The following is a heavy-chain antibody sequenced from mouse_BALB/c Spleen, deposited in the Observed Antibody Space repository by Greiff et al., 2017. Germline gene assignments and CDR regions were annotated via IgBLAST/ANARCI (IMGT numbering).Heavy chain of an antibody. CDR1: GFTFSSYA. CDR2: ISSGGST. V-gene: IGHV5-6-5*01. Sequence: DVMLVESGGGLVKPGGSLKLSCAASGFTFSSYAMSWVRQTPEKRLEWVASISSGGSTYYPDSVKGRFTISRDNARNILYLQMSSLRSEDTAMYYCERVGYGSSYNYAMDYWGQGTAVTVSS. D-gene: IGHD1-1*01. J-gene: IGHJ4*01. CDR3: ERVGYGSSYNYAMDY.